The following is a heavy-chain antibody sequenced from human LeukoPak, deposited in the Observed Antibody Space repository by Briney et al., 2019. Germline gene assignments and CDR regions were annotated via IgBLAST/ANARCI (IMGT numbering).Heavy chain of an antibody. CDR2: IDWDDDK. J-gene: IGHJ4*02. CDR1: GFSLSTNGMC. Sequence: SGPALVKPTQTLTLTCTFSGFSLSTNGMCVSWIRQPPGKPLEWLARIDWDDDKYYSASLKTRLTISRDTSKNQVVLTMTNMDPVDTARYYCARRYCSGGSCYSEYDYFDYWGQGTLVTVSS. CDR3: ARRYCSGGSCYSEYDYFDY. D-gene: IGHD2-15*01. V-gene: IGHV2-70*11.